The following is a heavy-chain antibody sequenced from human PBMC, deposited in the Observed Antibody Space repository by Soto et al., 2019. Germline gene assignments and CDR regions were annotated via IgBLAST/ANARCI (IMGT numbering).Heavy chain of an antibody. CDR3: ATHYSDWAFDN. CDR2: MDYSGNT. CDR1: GVSISSYY. Sequence: QVQLQESGPGLVKPSQTLSLTCSVAGVSISSYYWSWIRQPPGKGLEWIAYMDYSGNTYYNPSLKSRVTMSGDTSKNHLSLRLSSVTAADRAVDYCATHYSDWAFDNRGQGTLVTVSS. J-gene: IGHJ4*02. D-gene: IGHD1-26*01. V-gene: IGHV4-59*08.